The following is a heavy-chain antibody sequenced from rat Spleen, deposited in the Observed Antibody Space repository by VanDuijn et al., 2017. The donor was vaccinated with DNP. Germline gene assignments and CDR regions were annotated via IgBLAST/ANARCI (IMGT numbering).Heavy chain of an antibody. Sequence: EVQLVESGGGLVQPGRSLKLSCAASGFTFSDYNMAWVRQAPKKGLEWVATISYDGSSTYYRDSVKGRFTISRDNAKSTLYLQMDSLRSEDTATYYCARQGGTGRTHFDYWGQGVMVTVSS. V-gene: IGHV5-7*01. CDR3: ARQGGTGRTHFDY. J-gene: IGHJ2*01. CDR1: GFTFSDYN. CDR2: ISYDGSST. D-gene: IGHD1-4*01.